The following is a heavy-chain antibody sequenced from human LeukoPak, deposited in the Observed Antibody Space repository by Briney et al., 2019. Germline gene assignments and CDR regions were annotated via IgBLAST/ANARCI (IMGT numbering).Heavy chain of an antibody. Sequence: GGSLRLSCVASGFTLSWYWMSWARQAPGKGLEWVANIDGYGGVTFYVDSVRGRFTISRDNARNSLYLQMNSLRAEDTAVYYCATMVGYSYSDSWGQGTLVTVSS. CDR2: IDGYGGVT. V-gene: IGHV3-7*03. CDR1: GFTLSWYW. CDR3: ATMVGYSYSDS. J-gene: IGHJ5*02. D-gene: IGHD3-16*01.